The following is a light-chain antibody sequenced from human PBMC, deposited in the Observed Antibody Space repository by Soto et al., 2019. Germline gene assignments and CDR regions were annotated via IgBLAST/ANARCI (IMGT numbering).Light chain of an antibody. J-gene: IGLJ2*01. Sequence: QSALTQPPSVTGAPGQRVTISCTGSNSNIGAGYDVHWYRQFPGTAPKLLIYGNINRPSGVPDRFSGSKSGTSASLAITGLQAEDEAHYYCHSFDSRLIGRLFGGGTKLTVL. CDR2: GNI. V-gene: IGLV1-40*01. CDR3: HSFDSRLIGRL. CDR1: NSNIGAGYD.